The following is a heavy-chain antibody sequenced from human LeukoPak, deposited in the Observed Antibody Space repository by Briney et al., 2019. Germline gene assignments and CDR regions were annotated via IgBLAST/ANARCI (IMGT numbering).Heavy chain of an antibody. CDR3: ARDSPVRYFDWLLLYAFDI. D-gene: IGHD3-9*01. Sequence: GGSLRLSCAASGFTFSSYAMSWVRQAPGKGLEWVSGISGSGGSTYYADSVKGRFTISRDNSKNTLYLQMNSLRDEDTAVYYCARDSPVRYFDWLLLYAFDIWGQGTMVTVSS. V-gene: IGHV3-23*01. J-gene: IGHJ3*02. CDR2: ISGSGGST. CDR1: GFTFSSYA.